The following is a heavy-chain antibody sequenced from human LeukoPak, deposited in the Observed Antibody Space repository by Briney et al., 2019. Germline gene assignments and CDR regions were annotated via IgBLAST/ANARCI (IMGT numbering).Heavy chain of an antibody. CDR3: AREYPVGLFDY. J-gene: IGHJ4*02. Sequence: GGSLTLSCAASGFTFSSYGMSWARQAPGKGLEWVANIKQDGSEKYYVDSVKGRFTISRDNAKNSLYLQMNSLRAEDTAVYYCAREYPVGLFDYWGQGTLVTVSS. CDR1: GFTFSSYG. CDR2: IKQDGSEK. V-gene: IGHV3-7*01. D-gene: IGHD1-26*01.